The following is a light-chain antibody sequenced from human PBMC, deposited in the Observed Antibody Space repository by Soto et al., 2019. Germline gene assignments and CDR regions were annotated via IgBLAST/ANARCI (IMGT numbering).Light chain of an antibody. CDR1: GSYVGGYDY. V-gene: IGLV2-8*01. J-gene: IGLJ3*02. CDR3: SSYAGSNNWV. Sequence: QSALTQPPSASGSPGQSVTISCTGTGSYVGGYDYVSWYQQHPGKAPKFMIYEVSKRPLGVPDRFSGSKSGNTASLTVSGLQAEDEADYYCSSYAGSNNWVFGGGTKVTVL. CDR2: EVS.